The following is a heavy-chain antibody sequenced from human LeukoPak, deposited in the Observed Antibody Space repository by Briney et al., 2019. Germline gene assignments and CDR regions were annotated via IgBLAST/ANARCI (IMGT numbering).Heavy chain of an antibody. D-gene: IGHD2-21*01. CDR3: ARIATFRAFDI. Sequence: SETLSLTCTVSGGSICSGGYYWSWIRQHPGKGLEWIGYIYYSGSTYYNPSLKSRVTISVDTSKNQFSLKLSSVTAADTAVYYCARIATFRAFDIWGQGTMVTVSS. V-gene: IGHV4-31*03. J-gene: IGHJ3*02. CDR1: GGSICSGGYY. CDR2: IYYSGST.